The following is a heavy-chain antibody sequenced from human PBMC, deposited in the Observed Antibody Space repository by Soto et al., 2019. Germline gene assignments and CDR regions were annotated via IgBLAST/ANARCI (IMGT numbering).Heavy chain of an antibody. CDR3: ARDAPGAAPY. D-gene: IGHD6-13*01. V-gene: IGHV4-31*03. J-gene: IGHJ4*02. Sequence: QVQLQESRPGLVKPSQTLSLTCTVSGGSSNNGDYYWNWIRQHPEKGLEWMGYINYRGTTFYSPSLKSRIIISVDTSKNQFSLKLSSVTAADTAVYYCARDAPGAAPYWGQGTLVTVSS. CDR2: INYRGTT. CDR1: GGSSNNGDYY.